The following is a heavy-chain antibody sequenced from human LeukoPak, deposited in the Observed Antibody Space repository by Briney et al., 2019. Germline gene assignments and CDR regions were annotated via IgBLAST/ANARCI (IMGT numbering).Heavy chain of an antibody. J-gene: IGHJ6*03. CDR3: ARGGKYYYDSSGSFYYYYMDA. CDR1: GYTFTNYG. Sequence: ASVKVSCKASGYTFTNYGISWVRLAPGQGLEWMGWISAYNGHTNYAQKFQGRVTITADESTSTAYMELSSLRSDDTAVYYCARGGKYYYDSSGSFYYYYMDAWGKGTTVTISS. D-gene: IGHD3-22*01. CDR2: ISAYNGHT. V-gene: IGHV1-18*01.